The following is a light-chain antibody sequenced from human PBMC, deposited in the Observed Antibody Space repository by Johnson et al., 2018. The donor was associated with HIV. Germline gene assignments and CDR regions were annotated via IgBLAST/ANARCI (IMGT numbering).Light chain of an antibody. V-gene: IGLV1-51*01. CDR3: GTWDSSLSAYV. CDR2: DNN. Sequence: QLVLTQPPSVSAAPGQKVTISCSGSSSNIGNNYVSWYQQLPGTAPKLLIYDNNKRPSGIPDRFSGSKSGTSATLGITGLQTGDEADYYYGTWDSSLSAYVFGTGTKVTVL. J-gene: IGLJ1*01. CDR1: SSNIGNNY.